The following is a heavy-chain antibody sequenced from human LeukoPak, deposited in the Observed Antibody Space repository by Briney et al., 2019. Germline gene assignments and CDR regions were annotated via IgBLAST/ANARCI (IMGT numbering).Heavy chain of an antibody. CDR3: AKDLGGSYDLWHY. V-gene: IGHV3-23*01. CDR2: ISTSGGST. J-gene: IGHJ4*02. Sequence: GGSLRLSCAASGFTFSSNAMSWVRQAPGKGLEWVSAISTSGGSTYYADSVKGRFTISRDNSRNTLYLQMNSLRAEDTAVYYCAKDLGGSYDLWHYWGQGTLVTVSS. D-gene: IGHD1-26*01. CDR1: GFTFSSNA.